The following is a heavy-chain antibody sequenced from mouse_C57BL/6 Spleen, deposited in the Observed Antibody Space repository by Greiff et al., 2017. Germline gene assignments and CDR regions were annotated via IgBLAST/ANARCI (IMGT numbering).Heavy chain of an antibody. Sequence: EVQRVESGGGLVKPGGSLKLSCAASGFTFSDYGMHWVRQAPEKGLEWVAYISSGSSTIYYADTVKGRFTISRDNAKNTLFLQMTSLRSEDTAMYYCARTRNYSAMDSWGQGTSVTVSS. CDR3: ARTRNYSAMDS. V-gene: IGHV5-17*01. J-gene: IGHJ4*01. CDR2: ISSGSSTI. CDR1: GFTFSDYG.